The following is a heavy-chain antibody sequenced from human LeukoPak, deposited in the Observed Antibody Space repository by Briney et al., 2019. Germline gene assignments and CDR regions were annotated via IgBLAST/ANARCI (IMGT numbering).Heavy chain of an antibody. CDR3: AFSGSYYYYYMDV. CDR1: GGTFSSYA. J-gene: IGHJ6*03. V-gene: IGHV1-69*01. D-gene: IGHD1-26*01. Sequence: GSSVKVSCKASGGTFSSYAISWVRQAPGQGLEWMGGTIPIFGTANYAQKFQGRVTITADESTSTAYMELSSLRSEDTAVYYCAFSGSYYYYYMDVWGKGTTVTVSS. CDR2: TIPIFGTA.